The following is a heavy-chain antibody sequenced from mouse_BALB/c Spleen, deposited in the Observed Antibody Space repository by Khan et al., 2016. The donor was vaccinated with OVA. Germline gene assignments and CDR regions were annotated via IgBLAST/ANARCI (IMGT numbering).Heavy chain of an antibody. Sequence: QVQLQQSGPELVKPGASVKMSCKASGYTFTDFLISWLKQRPGQGLEWIGEIYPGSGYTYYNEKFKGKATLTSDKSSNTAHMQLSSLTSEDSAVYFCARAGYGGFAYGGQGTLVTVSA. CDR1: GYTFTDFL. CDR3: ARAGYGGFAY. V-gene: IGHV1-77*01. D-gene: IGHD3-2*02. J-gene: IGHJ3*01. CDR2: IYPGSGYT.